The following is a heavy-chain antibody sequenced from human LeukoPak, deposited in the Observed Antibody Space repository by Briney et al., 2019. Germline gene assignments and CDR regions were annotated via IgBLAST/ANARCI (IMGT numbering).Heavy chain of an antibody. CDR3: ARHLESYCSGGSCYRSFDY. Sequence: PSETLSLTCTVSGGSISSYYWSWIRQSPGKGLEWIGYIHYSGSTNYNPSLKSGATISVDTSTNQFSLNLRSVTVADTAVYYCARHLESYCSGGSCYRSFDYWGQGTLVTVSS. CDR1: GGSISSYY. CDR2: IHYSGST. V-gene: IGHV4-59*08. D-gene: IGHD2-15*01. J-gene: IGHJ4*02.